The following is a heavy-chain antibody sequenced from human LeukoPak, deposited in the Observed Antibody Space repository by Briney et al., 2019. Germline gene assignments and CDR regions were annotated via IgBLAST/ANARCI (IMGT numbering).Heavy chain of an antibody. J-gene: IGHJ4*02. D-gene: IGHD6-13*01. CDR3: ARDPITATGRRYFDY. V-gene: IGHV3-30*04. CDR2: ISYDGSNK. CDR1: GFTFSSYA. Sequence: GGSLRLSCAASGFTFSSYAMHWVRQAPGKGLEWVAVISYDGSNKYYADSVKGRFTISRDNSKNTLYLQMNSLRAEDTAVYYCARDPITATGRRYFDYWGQGTLVTVSS.